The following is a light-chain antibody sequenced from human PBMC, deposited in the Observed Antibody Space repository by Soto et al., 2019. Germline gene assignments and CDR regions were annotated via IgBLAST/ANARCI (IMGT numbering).Light chain of an antibody. CDR3: SSFVDGTSYV. Sequence: QSALNQPPSGSGSPGQSVTISCTGTSSDVGFFNYVSWYQHHPGKVPKFLIYEVNKRPSGVPDRFSGPKSGNTASLTVSGLQPEDEAEYFCSSFVDGTSYVFGTGTKVTVL. CDR2: EVN. V-gene: IGLV2-8*01. CDR1: SSDVGFFNY. J-gene: IGLJ1*01.